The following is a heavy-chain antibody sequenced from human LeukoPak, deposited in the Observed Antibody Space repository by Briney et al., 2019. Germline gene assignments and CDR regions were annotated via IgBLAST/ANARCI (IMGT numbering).Heavy chain of an antibody. CDR2: IYYSGST. CDR1: GGSISSYY. CDR3: ARVDDGSGSLAHAFDI. V-gene: IGHV4-59*01. D-gene: IGHD3-22*01. J-gene: IGHJ3*02. Sequence: PSETLSLTCTVSGGSISSYYWSWIRQPPGKGLEWIGYIYYSGSTNYNPSLKSRVTISVDTSKTQFSLKLSSVTAADTAVYYCARVDDGSGSLAHAFDIWGQGTMVTVSS.